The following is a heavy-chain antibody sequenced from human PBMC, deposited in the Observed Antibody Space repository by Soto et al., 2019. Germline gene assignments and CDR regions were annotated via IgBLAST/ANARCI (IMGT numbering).Heavy chain of an antibody. D-gene: IGHD3-10*01. V-gene: IGHV4-61*01. CDR2: IYYSGST. CDR3: AREQGDKYGSGSYYFDY. J-gene: IGHJ4*02. Sequence: SETLSLTCTVSGGSVSSGSYYWSWIRQPPGKGLEWIGYIYYSGSTNYNPSLKSRVTISVDTSKNQFSLKLSSVTAADTAVYYCAREQGDKYGSGSYYFDYWGQGTLVTVS. CDR1: GGSVSSGSYY.